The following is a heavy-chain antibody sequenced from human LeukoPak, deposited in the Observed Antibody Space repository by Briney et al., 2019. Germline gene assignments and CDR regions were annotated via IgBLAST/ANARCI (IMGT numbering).Heavy chain of an antibody. D-gene: IGHD3-22*01. CDR1: GFAFSSYS. Sequence: PGGSLRLSCAASGFAFSSYSMTWVRQAPGKGLEWVSSISSSSSYIYYADSVKGRFTISRDNAKNSLYLQMNSLRAEDTAVYYCARDLSYYYDSSGYYPHGMDVWGQGTTVTVSS. V-gene: IGHV3-21*01. J-gene: IGHJ6*02. CDR3: ARDLSYYYDSSGYYPHGMDV. CDR2: ISSSSSYI.